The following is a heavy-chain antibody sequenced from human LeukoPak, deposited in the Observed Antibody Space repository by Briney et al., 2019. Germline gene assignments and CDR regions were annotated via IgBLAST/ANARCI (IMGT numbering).Heavy chain of an antibody. V-gene: IGHV1-18*04. Sequence: ASVKVSCKASGYTFTSYYMHWVRQAPGQGLEWMGWISVYNGNTDYAQKLQGRVTMTTDTSTSTTYMELRSLRSDDTAVYYCARDPYDTDAFDIWGQGTMVTVSS. CDR2: ISVYNGNT. CDR3: ARDPYDTDAFDI. D-gene: IGHD3-22*01. J-gene: IGHJ3*02. CDR1: GYTFTSYY.